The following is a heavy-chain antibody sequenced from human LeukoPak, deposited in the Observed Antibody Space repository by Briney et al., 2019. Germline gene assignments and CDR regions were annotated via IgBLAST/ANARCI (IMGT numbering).Heavy chain of an antibody. V-gene: IGHV3-9*01. CDR1: GFTFDDYG. CDR3: ARKGWYSDL. Sequence: PGGSLRLSCAASGFTFDDYGMHWVRQAPGKGLEWVSGISGNSGAIGYADSVKGRFTISRDNAKNSHYLQMNSLRAEDTAVYYCARKGWYSDLWGRGTLVSVSS. J-gene: IGHJ2*01. CDR2: ISGNSGAI.